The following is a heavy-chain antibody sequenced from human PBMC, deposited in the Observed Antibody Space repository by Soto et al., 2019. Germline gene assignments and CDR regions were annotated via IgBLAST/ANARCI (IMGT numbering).Heavy chain of an antibody. Sequence: ASVKVSCKASGYTFTSYGISWVRQAPGQGLEWMGWMNPNNGNTGYAQKFQGRVTMTRNTSISTAYMELSSLRSEDTAVYYCASHCSTSCSDWIDPWGQGTLVTVSS. CDR1: GYTFTSYG. J-gene: IGHJ5*02. V-gene: IGHV1-8*02. D-gene: IGHD2-2*01. CDR2: MNPNNGNT. CDR3: ASHCSTSCSDWIDP.